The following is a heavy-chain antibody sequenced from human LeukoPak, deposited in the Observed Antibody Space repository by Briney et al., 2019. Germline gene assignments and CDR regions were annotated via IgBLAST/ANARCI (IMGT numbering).Heavy chain of an antibody. CDR2: IYYSGST. V-gene: IGHV4-39*07. CDR1: GGSISSSSYY. J-gene: IGHJ4*02. D-gene: IGHD3-22*01. Sequence: SETLSLTCTVSGGSISSSSYYWGWIRQPPGKGLEWIGSIYYSGSTYYNPSLKSRITISLDKSKNQFSLNLYSVTAGDTAVYYCATYLPESSGYRFEYWGQGTLSPSPQ. CDR3: ATYLPESSGYRFEY.